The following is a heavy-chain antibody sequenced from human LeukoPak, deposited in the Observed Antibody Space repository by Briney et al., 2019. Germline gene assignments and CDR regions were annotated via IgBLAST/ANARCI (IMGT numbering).Heavy chain of an antibody. V-gene: IGHV3-74*01. Sequence: PGGSLRLSCAASGFTFSSYWMNWDRQAPGKGLVWVSRIASDGSSTTYADSVKGRFSISRDNAKNTLYLQMNSLRVEDAAAYYCARGRPHGNDYWGQGTLVTVSS. CDR3: ARGRPHGNDY. CDR2: IASDGSST. CDR1: GFTFSSYW. D-gene: IGHD4-23*01. J-gene: IGHJ4*02.